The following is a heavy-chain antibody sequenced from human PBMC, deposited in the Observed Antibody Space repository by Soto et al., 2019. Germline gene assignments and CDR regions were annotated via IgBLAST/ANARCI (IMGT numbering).Heavy chain of an antibody. V-gene: IGHV3-7*01. CDR3: ASLGRHG. J-gene: IGHJ6*02. CDR1: GFSFSDSW. CDR2: IKEDGSEK. D-gene: IGHD3-16*01. Sequence: GSLRLSCAASGFSFSDSWMDRVRQAPGKGPEWVANIKEDGSEKNYVDSVKGRFTISRDNAKNSLYLQMNSLRAEATAVYYCASLGRHGWGQGTTVTVSS.